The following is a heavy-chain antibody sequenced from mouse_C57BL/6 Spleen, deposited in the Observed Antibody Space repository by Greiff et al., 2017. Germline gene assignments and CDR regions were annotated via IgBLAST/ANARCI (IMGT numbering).Heavy chain of an antibody. Sequence: QVQLQQSGAELVRPGSSVKLSCKASGYTFTSYWMHWVKQRPIQGLEWIGNIDPADSETHYTQKFKDKATLTVDKSSSTASMQLSILTSEDSAVYYCARDDFYAMDYWGQGTSVTVSS. J-gene: IGHJ4*01. CDR3: ARDDFYAMDY. CDR2: IDPADSET. CDR1: GYTFTSYW. V-gene: IGHV1-52*01.